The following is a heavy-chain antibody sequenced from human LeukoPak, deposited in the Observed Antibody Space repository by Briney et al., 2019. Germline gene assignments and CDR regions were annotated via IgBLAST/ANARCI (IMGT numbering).Heavy chain of an antibody. CDR3: AKWLRVATTYFDY. CDR1: GFTFSSYA. Sequence: GGSLRLSCAASGFTFSSYAMSWVRQTPGKGLEWVSTIPDGSSNTYYADSVKGRFTISRDNSKNTLYLQMSSLGAEDTAVYYCAKWLRVATTYFDYWGQGTLVTVSS. CDR2: IPDGSSNT. J-gene: IGHJ4*02. D-gene: IGHD5-24*01. V-gene: IGHV3-23*01.